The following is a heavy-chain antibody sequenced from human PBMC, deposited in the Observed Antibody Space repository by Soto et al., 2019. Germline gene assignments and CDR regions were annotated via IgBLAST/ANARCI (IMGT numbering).Heavy chain of an antibody. V-gene: IGHV1-69*06. D-gene: IGHD4-17*01. CDR1: GGTFSSNA. CDR3: ARDHYGGTYYYYGMDV. CDR2: IIPIFGTA. J-gene: IGHJ6*02. Sequence: ETSVKVTCKDSGGTFSSNAISWVRQAHGQGLEWMGGIIPIFGTANYAQKFQGRVTITADKSTSTAYMELSSLRSEDTAVYYCARDHYGGTYYYYGMDVWGQGTTVTVSS.